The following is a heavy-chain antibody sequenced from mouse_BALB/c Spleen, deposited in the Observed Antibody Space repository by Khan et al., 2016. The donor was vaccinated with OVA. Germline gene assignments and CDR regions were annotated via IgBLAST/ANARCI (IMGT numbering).Heavy chain of an antibody. CDR2: KVYDGSN. CDR1: GYSITSGYY. Sequence: VQLKQSGPGLVKPSQSLSLTCSVTGYSITSGYYWNWIRQFPGNKLEWMGYKVYDGSNNYNPSLKNRISITRDTSTNQFFLQLNSVTTEDTATYYCAREGWWFAHWGHGTLVTVSA. J-gene: IGHJ3*01. V-gene: IGHV3-6*02. D-gene: IGHD2-3*01. CDR3: AREGWWFAH.